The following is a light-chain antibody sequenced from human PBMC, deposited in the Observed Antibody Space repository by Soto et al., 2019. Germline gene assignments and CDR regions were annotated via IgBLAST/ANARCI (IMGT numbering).Light chain of an antibody. CDR3: SSSTNTNTLVI. J-gene: IGLJ2*01. CDR1: SSDVGRYKF. Sequence: TQPASVSGSPGQSVTMSCTGTSSDVGRYKFVSWFQQHPGKAPKLLIFEGTNRPSGVSNRFSGSKSGNTASLTISGLQAEGEAIYFCSSSTNTNTLVIFGGGTKVTVL. V-gene: IGLV2-14*01. CDR2: EGT.